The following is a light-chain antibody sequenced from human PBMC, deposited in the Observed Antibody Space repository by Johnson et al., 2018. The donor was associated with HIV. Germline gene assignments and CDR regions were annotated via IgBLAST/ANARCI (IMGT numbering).Light chain of an antibody. CDR2: EKN. V-gene: IGLV1-51*02. CDR1: SSNIGNNY. CDR3: GTWDTSLSAGGV. Sequence: QSVLTQPPSVSAAPGQNVTISCSGSSSNIGNNYVSWYQQVPGTAPKVLIYEKNKRPSGIPDRFSGSKSGPSATLGIAGLQTGDEADYYCGTWDTSLSAGGVFGSGTKVTVL. J-gene: IGLJ1*01.